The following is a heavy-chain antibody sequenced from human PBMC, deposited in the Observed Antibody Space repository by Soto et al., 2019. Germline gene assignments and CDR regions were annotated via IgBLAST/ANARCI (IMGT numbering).Heavy chain of an antibody. CDR3: AREKYYGSGTYFRLDV. J-gene: IGHJ6*02. CDR1: GDSISTYY. Sequence: QVQLQESGPGLVKPSETLSLTCTVSGDSISTYYWSWIRQPPGKGLEWVGCLYDSGSTHYNPSLRSRVAISVDTSKNQVALKLTSVTAADTAVYYCAREKYYGSGTYFRLDVWGQGTRVTVSS. D-gene: IGHD3-10*01. CDR2: LYDSGST. V-gene: IGHV4-59*01.